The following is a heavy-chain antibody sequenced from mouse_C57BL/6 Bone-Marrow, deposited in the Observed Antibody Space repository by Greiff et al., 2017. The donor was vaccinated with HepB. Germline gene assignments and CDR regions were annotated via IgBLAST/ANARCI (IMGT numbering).Heavy chain of an antibody. D-gene: IGHD1-1*01. CDR2: IDPSDSYT. CDR1: GYTFTSYW. V-gene: IGHV1-59*01. CDR3: ARGGIYYYGRGFAY. Sequence: QVQLQQPGAELVRPGTSVKLSCKASGYTFTSYWMHWVKQRPGQGLEWIGVIDPSDSYTNYNQKFKGKATLTVDTSSSTAYMQLSSLTSEDSAVYYCARGGIYYYGRGFAYWGQGTLVTVSA. J-gene: IGHJ3*01.